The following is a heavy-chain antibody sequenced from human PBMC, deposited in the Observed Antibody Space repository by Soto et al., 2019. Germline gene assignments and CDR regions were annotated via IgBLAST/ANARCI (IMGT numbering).Heavy chain of an antibody. V-gene: IGHV3-53*01. J-gene: IGHJ4*02. CDR3: ARTSYYDFWSGYYGD. Sequence: GGSLRLSCAASGFTVSSNYMSWVRQAPGKGLEWVSVIYSGGSTYYADSVKGRFTISRDNSKNTLYLQMNSLRAEDTAVYYCARTSYYDFWSGYYGDWGQGTLVTVSS. CDR2: IYSGGST. D-gene: IGHD3-3*01. CDR1: GFTVSSNY.